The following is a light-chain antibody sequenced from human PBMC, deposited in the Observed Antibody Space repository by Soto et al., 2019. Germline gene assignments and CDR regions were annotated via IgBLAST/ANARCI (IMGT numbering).Light chain of an antibody. J-gene: IGKJ5*01. Sequence: EIVLTQSPATLSVSPGERVTLSCRASQSVDINLAWYRQKPGQAPRLLIYGASTRATDMPGTFSGSGSGTDFTLTISSLEPEDFAVYYCQLSQQRSNWPPVTFGQGTRLEIK. CDR1: QSVDIN. CDR2: GAS. V-gene: IGKV3-15*01. CDR3: QLSQQRSNWPPVT.